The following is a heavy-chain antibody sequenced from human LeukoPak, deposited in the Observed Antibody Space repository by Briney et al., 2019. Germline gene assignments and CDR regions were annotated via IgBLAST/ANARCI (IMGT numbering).Heavy chain of an antibody. Sequence: GGSLRLSCVASGFTFSSYAMGWVRQAPGKGLEYVSAISSNGGSTYYADSVKGRFTISRDNSKNTLYLQMSSLRAEDTAVYYCVKDLGLAAAGTPGDYWGQGTLVTVSS. CDR1: GFTFSSYA. CDR3: VKDLGLAAAGTPGDY. CDR2: ISSNGGST. V-gene: IGHV3-64D*06. D-gene: IGHD6-13*01. J-gene: IGHJ4*02.